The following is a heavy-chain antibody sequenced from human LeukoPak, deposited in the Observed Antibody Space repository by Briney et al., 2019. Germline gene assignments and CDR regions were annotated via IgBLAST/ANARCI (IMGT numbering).Heavy chain of an antibody. J-gene: IGHJ1*01. CDR1: GGSFSSYY. CDR3: ARGDAPHRGSGYYYGGVQH. V-gene: IGHV4-34*01. D-gene: IGHD3-22*01. CDR2: INHSGST. Sequence: PSETLSLTCAVYGGSFSSYYWSWIRQPPGKGLEWVGEINHSGSTNYNPSLKSRVTISVDTSKNQFSLKLSSVTAADTAVYYCARGDAPHRGSGYYYGGVQHWGQGTLITVSS.